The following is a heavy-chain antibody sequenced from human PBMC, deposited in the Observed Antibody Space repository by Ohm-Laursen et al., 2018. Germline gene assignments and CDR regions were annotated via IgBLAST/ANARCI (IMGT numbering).Heavy chain of an antibody. CDR3: ARDRDDIGRDY. Sequence: ASVKVSCKASGYTFTDYSIHWVRQAPGQGLDWMGRINPDSDDTNYAQKFRGRVTMTRDTSISTAYMELSRLISDDTAVYYCARDRDDIGRDYWGQGTLVTVSS. J-gene: IGHJ4*02. V-gene: IGHV1-2*06. D-gene: IGHD2-15*01. CDR2: INPDSDDT. CDR1: GYTFTDYS.